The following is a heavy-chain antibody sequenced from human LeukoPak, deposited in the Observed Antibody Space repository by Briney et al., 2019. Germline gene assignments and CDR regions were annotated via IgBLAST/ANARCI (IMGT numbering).Heavy chain of an antibody. V-gene: IGHV4-59*08. CDR3: ARSQWELLTSYYYYYGMDV. D-gene: IGHD1-26*01. CDR2: IYYSGST. Sequence: PSETLSLTCTVSGGSISSYYWSWIRQPPGKGLEWIGHIYYSGSTNYNPSLKSRVTISVDTSKNQFSLKLSSVTAADTAVYYCARSQWELLTSYYYYYGMDVWGQGTTVTVSS. CDR1: GGSISSYY. J-gene: IGHJ6*02.